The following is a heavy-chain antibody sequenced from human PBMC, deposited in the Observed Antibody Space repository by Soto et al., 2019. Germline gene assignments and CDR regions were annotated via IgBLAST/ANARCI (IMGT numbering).Heavy chain of an antibody. Sequence: EVQLLESGGGLVQPGGSLRLSCAASGFTFSNYAMSWVRQAPGKGLQWVSGVGGSGSSTYYADSVRGRFTVSRDNSKSTVYLEMNSLRAEDTAVYYCAHHQKTAARQLGYFDYWGQGALVTVSS. J-gene: IGHJ4*02. V-gene: IGHV3-23*01. CDR3: AHHQKTAARQLGYFDY. CDR1: GFTFSNYA. D-gene: IGHD6-6*01. CDR2: VGGSGSST.